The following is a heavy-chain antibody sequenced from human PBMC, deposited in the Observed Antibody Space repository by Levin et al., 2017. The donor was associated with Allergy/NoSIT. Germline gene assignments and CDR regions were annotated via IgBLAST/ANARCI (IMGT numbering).Heavy chain of an antibody. D-gene: IGHD6-6*01. Sequence: GESLKISCSASGFIFRDHAMTWVRQAPGKGLVWVSAISGNGENTFYAASVKGRFTISRDNSRNTLSLQMNGLRAEDSAMYYCVRGLVTSYYYYLVLWRVGTTLNVS. V-gene: IGHV3-23*01. J-gene: IGHJ6*03. CDR1: GFIFRDHA. CDR2: ISGNGENT. CDR3: VRGLVTSYYYYLVL.